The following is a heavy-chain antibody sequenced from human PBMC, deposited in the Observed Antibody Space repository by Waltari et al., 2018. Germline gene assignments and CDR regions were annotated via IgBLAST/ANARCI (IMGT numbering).Heavy chain of an antibody. CDR1: GYTFTGYY. Sequence: QVQLVQSGAEVKKPGASVKVSCKASGYTFTGYYMQWVRQAPGQGLEWMGRIKPNRGGTNDAQKLQGRVTMTRDTSISTAYMELSRLRSDDTAVYYCARGIDSRYSGYDAWAFDYWGQGTLVTVSS. CDR3: ARGIDSRYSGYDAWAFDY. V-gene: IGHV1-2*06. D-gene: IGHD5-12*01. CDR2: IKPNRGGT. J-gene: IGHJ4*02.